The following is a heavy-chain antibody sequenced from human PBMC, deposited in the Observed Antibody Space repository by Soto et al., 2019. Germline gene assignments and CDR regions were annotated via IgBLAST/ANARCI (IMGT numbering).Heavy chain of an antibody. V-gene: IGHV1-58*01. CDR1: GLNFISSA. CDR2: IVVGSGNT. J-gene: IGHJ4*02. D-gene: IGHD1-26*01. CDR3: AAEDSGRYFNVLDF. Sequence: GASVKVSCKAGGLNFISSAVQWVRQARGQRPEWIGWIVVGSGNTKYAQKFQERVTITRDMSTSTAYMELRSLSSEDTALYYCAAEDSGRYFNVLDFWGQGTLVTVSS.